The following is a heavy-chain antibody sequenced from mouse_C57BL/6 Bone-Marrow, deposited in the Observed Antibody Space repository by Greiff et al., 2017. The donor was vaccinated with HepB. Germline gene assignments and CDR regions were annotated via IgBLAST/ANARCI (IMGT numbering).Heavy chain of an antibody. CDR3: ARLYDGYPYYFDG. CDR1: GFTFSSYG. Sequence: EVQVVESGGDLVKPGGSLKLSCAASGFTFSSYGMSWVRQTPDKRLEWVATISSGGSYTYYPDSVKGRFTISRDNAKNTLYLQMSSVKSEDTAMYYCARLYDGYPYYFDGWGQGTTLTVSS. J-gene: IGHJ2*01. V-gene: IGHV5-6*01. CDR2: ISSGGSYT. D-gene: IGHD2-3*01.